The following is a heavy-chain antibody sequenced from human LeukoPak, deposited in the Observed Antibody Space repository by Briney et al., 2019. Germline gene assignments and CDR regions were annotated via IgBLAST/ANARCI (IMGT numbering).Heavy chain of an antibody. CDR3: ARADGYTT. CDR1: GGSISSSSYY. V-gene: IGHV4-39*07. D-gene: IGHD5-24*01. Sequence: SETLSLTCTVSGGSISSSSYYWGWIRQPPGKGLEWIGSIYYSGSTYYNPSLKSRVTISVDTSKNQFSLKLSSVTAADTAVYYCARADGYTTWGQGTMVTVSS. J-gene: IGHJ3*01. CDR2: IYYSGST.